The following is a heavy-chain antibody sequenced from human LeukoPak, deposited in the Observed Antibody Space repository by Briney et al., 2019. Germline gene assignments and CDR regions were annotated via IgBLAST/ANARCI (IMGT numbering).Heavy chain of an antibody. CDR3: ATIVSDGSGWYHFDH. CDR1: GFTVSSKY. J-gene: IGHJ4*02. CDR2: INSGGTT. V-gene: IGHV3-66*01. Sequence: QTEGSLRLSCAASGFTVSSKYMAWVRQAPGKGLEWVSFINSGGTTNYADSVKGRFTISRDYSKNTLNLQMNSLRGEDTAVYYCATIVSDGSGWYHFDHWGQGALVTVSS. D-gene: IGHD6-19*01.